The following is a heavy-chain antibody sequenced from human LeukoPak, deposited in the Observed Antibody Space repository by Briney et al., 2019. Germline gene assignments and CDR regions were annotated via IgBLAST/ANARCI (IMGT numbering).Heavy chain of an antibody. CDR2: IKQGEGDK. D-gene: IGHD3-3*01. CDR1: GFTFSSYG. Sequence: GGSLRLSCAASGFTFSSYGMHWVRQAPGKGLEWLANIKQGEGDKFYLESVMGRFTISRDNGNNSLFLQLTSLRVEDTAVYYCARGGLFGTLDYWGQGARVTVS. CDR3: ARGGLFGTLDY. J-gene: IGHJ4*02. V-gene: IGHV3-7*01.